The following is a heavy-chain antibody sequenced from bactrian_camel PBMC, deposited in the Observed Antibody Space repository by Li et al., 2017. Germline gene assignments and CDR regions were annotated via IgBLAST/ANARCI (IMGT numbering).Heavy chain of an antibody. CDR3: AAEAGHDCYEVTKGGRDFGY. V-gene: IGHV3S53*01. J-gene: IGHJ6*01. CDR2: IGNDGYT. Sequence: VQLVESGGGSVQAGGSLRLSCAASGDIASIGCMGWFRQAPGKARERIAAIGNDGYTAYRDSLKGRFTISKDSDENTLYLQMINVKPADTAMYYCAAEAGHDCYEVTKGGRDFGYWGQGTQVTVS. CDR1: GDIASIGC. D-gene: IGHD3*01.